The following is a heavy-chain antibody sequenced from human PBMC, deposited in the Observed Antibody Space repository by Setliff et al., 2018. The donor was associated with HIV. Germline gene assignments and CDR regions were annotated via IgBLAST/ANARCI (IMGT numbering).Heavy chain of an antibody. Sequence: SETLSLTCSVSDGSMTSGSYYWGWIRQPPGKGLEWTGSVYYSGTTYYNPSLKSRLRMSVDTSKNQFTLKVISMTAADTAVYYCARLSCSSNSCPFDYWVQGTLVTVSS. CDR3: ARLSCSSNSCPFDY. V-gene: IGHV4-39*06. D-gene: IGHD2-2*01. CDR2: VYYSGTT. J-gene: IGHJ4*02. CDR1: DGSMTSGSYY.